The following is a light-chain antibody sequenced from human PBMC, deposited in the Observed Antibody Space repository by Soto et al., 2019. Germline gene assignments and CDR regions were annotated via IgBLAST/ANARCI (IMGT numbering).Light chain of an antibody. CDR2: DAS. J-gene: IGKJ1*01. Sequence: DFQITKSASALSASVGARVTTTCGACQNFTSRLAWFQQKPAKAPQLLIYDASRLESGVTSRFSGSGSGTEFTLTISSLQPDDFATYYCQQYNSYSWTFGQGTKVDIK. CDR1: QNFTSR. CDR3: QQYNSYSWT. V-gene: IGKV1-5*01.